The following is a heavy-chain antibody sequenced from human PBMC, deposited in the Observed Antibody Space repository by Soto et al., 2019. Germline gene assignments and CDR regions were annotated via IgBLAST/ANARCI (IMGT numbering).Heavy chain of an antibody. CDR1: GITINTDG. D-gene: IGHD1-1*01. V-gene: IGHV3-48*01. J-gene: IGHJ4*02. CDR2: ISSSSDTI. CDR3: ARGMGMATTGRYDY. Sequence: VHLVESGGGSVQPGGSLRLSCAASGITINTDGMNWVRQAPGKGVEWVSYISSSSDTIYYADFVKGRFTISRDNAKNSLYLQMNILRVEDTATYYCARGMGMATTGRYDYWGQGTLVTVSS.